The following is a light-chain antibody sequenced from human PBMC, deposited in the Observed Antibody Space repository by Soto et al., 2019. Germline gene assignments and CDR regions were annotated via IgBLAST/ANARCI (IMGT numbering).Light chain of an antibody. J-gene: IGKJ4*01. CDR1: QSVSSSS. Sequence: EIVLTQSPGTLSLSPGERATLSCRASQSVSSSSLAWYQQKPGQAPRILIYGESSRATGIPDRFSGSGSGTDLNLTISRLEPEDFAVYYCQQYSSSPLTFGGGTKVDIK. V-gene: IGKV3-20*01. CDR3: QQYSSSPLT. CDR2: GES.